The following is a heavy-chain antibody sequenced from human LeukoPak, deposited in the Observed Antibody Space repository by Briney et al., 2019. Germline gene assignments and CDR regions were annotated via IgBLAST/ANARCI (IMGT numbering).Heavy chain of an antibody. V-gene: IGHV3-48*03. CDR2: ISSSGSTI. CDR1: GFTFSSYE. CDR3: ARDNIVGYDILTGYPYGYFDY. J-gene: IGHJ4*02. D-gene: IGHD3-9*01. Sequence: GGSLRLSYAASGFTFSSYEMNWVRQAPGKGLEWVSYISSSGSTIYYADSVKGRFTISRDNAKNSLYLQMNSLRAEDTAVYYCARDNIVGYDILTGYPYGYFDYWGQGTLVTVSS.